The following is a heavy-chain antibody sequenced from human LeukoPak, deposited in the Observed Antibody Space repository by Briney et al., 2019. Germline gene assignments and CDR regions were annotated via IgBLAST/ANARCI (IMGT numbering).Heavy chain of an antibody. CDR1: GYSISSGYY. V-gene: IGHV4-38-2*02. D-gene: IGHD6-19*01. Sequence: SETLSLTCTVSGYSISSGYYWGWIRQPPGKGLEWIGTSYHSGSTYYNPSLKSRVTVSVDTSKNQFSLKLSSVTAADTAVYYCARFHWLGGVDYWGQGTLVTVSS. J-gene: IGHJ4*02. CDR2: SYHSGST. CDR3: ARFHWLGGVDY.